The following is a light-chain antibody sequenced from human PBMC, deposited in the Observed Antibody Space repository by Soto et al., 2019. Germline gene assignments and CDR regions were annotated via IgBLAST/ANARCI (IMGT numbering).Light chain of an antibody. CDR3: QQLNSYPRVT. Sequence: DIPLTQSPSFLSASVGDRVTITCRASQGISSYLAWYQQKPGKAPKLLIYAASTLQSGVPSRFSGSGSGTEFTLTISSLQPEDFATSYCQQLNSYPRVTFGGGTKVEIK. V-gene: IGKV1-9*01. CDR1: QGISSY. CDR2: AAS. J-gene: IGKJ4*01.